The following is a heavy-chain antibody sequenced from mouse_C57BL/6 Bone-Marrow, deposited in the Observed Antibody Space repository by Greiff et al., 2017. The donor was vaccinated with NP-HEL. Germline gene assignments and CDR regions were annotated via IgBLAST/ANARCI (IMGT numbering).Heavy chain of an antibody. CDR3: ARISRGGYWFAY. D-gene: IGHD1-1*02. V-gene: IGHV1-80*01. Sequence: QVQLKESGAELVKPGASVKISCKASGYAFSSYWMNWVKQRPGKGLEWIGQIYPGDGDTNYNGKFKGKATLTADKSSSTAYMQLSSLTSEDSAVYFCARISRGGYWFAYWGQGTLVTVSA. CDR2: IYPGDGDT. J-gene: IGHJ3*01. CDR1: GYAFSSYW.